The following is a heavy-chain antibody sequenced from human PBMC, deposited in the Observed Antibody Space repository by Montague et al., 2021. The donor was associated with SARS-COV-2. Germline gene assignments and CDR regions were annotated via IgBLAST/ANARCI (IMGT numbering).Heavy chain of an antibody. CDR3: ARVFPRWLQFDPYFDY. V-gene: IGHV4-59*01. J-gene: IGHJ4*02. CDR2: NYYSGST. Sequence: SETLSLTCTVSGGSISSYYWSWIRQPPGKGLEWIGYNYYSGSTNYNPSLKSRVTISVDTSKNQFSLKLSSVTAADTAVYYCARVFPRWLQFDPYFDYWGQGTLVTVAS. D-gene: IGHD5-24*01. CDR1: GGSISSYY.